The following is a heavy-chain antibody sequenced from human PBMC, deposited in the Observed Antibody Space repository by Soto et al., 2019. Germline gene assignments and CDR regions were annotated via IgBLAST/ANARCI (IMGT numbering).Heavy chain of an antibody. D-gene: IGHD2-8*01. CDR3: ARLMGTSFDL. CDR2: ISYDGSNK. Sequence: GGSLRLSCAASGFTFSSYGMHWVRQAPGKGLEWVAVISYDGSNKYYADSVKGRFTISRDDSKNSLSLQMNSLKTEDTAVYFCARLMGTSFDLWGQGTLVTVSS. J-gene: IGHJ4*02. V-gene: IGHV3-30*03. CDR1: GFTFSSYG.